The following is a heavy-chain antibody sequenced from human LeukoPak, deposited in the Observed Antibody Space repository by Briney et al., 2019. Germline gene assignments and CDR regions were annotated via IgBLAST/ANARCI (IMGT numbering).Heavy chain of an antibody. CDR3: ARDRPLDADDYYGFYYFDY. Sequence: ASVKVSCKASGYTFTGYYMHWVRQAPGQGGEWMGWIYPNSGGTNHAQKFQGRVTMTRDTSISTAYMKLSRLRSDDTAVYYCARDRPLDADDYYGFYYFDYWGQGTLVTVSS. D-gene: IGHD3-10*01. CDR2: IYPNSGGT. V-gene: IGHV1-2*02. J-gene: IGHJ4*02. CDR1: GYTFTGYY.